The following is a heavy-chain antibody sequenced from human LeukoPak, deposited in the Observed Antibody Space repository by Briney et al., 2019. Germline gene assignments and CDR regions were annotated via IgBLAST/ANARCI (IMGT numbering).Heavy chain of an antibody. J-gene: IGHJ6*03. D-gene: IGHD3-9*01. CDR3: ARGPPEEVRYFDWLLSTDYYYYMDV. V-gene: IGHV3-21*04. CDR1: GFTFSSYS. CDR2: ISSSSSYI. Sequence: GGSLRLSCAASGFTFSSYSMNWVRQAPGKGLEWVSSISSSSSYIYYADSVKGRFAISRDNAKNSLYLQMNSLRAEDTAVYYCARGPPEEVRYFDWLLSTDYYYYMDVWGKGTTVTVSS.